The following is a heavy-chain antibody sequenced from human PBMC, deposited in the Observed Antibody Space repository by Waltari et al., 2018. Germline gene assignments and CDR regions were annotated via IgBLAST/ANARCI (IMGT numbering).Heavy chain of an antibody. D-gene: IGHD2-15*01. CDR3: ARGSYTVVTPNRDSYYYYGMDV. CDR2: INPNSGGT. Sequence: QVQLVQSGAEVKKPGASVKVSCKASGYTFTGYYMHWVRQAPGQGLEWMGRINPNSGGTNYAQKFQGRVTMTRDTSISTAYMELSRLRSDDTAVYYCARGSYTVVTPNRDSYYYYGMDVWGQGTTVTVSS. V-gene: IGHV1-2*06. J-gene: IGHJ6*02. CDR1: GYTFTGYY.